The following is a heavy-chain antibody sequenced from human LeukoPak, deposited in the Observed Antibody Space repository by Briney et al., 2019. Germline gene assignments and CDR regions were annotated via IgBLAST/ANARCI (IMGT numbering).Heavy chain of an antibody. J-gene: IGHJ5*02. CDR1: GGTFSSYA. D-gene: IGHD6-19*01. CDR2: VIPIFGAP. V-gene: IGHV1-69*05. CDR3: ARDLKIASSGDWFDL. Sequence: ASVKVSCKASGGTFSSYAIHWVRQAPGQGLEWMGGVIPIFGAPNYAHRFQGRLTITTDESTRTAYMNLTSLRSEDTAVYYCARDLKIASSGDWFDLWGQGTLVGVSS.